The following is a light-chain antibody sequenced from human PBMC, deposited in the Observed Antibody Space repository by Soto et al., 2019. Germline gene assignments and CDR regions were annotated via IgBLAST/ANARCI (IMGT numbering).Light chain of an antibody. CDR1: SSNIGNNA. V-gene: IGLV1-36*01. J-gene: IGLJ3*02. CDR2: FDD. Sequence: QSVLTQPPSVSEAPRQRVTISCSGSSSNIGNNAVNWYQHLPGKAPKLLIYFDDLLPSGVSDRFSGSKSGTSASLAISGLQSEDEADYYCAVWDDSLHGLVFGGWTKVTVL. CDR3: AVWDDSLHGLV.